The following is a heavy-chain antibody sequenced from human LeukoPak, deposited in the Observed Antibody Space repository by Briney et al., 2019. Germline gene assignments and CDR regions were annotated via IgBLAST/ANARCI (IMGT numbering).Heavy chain of an antibody. V-gene: IGHV1-2*02. CDR1: GYTITDYY. J-gene: IGHJ4*02. CDR2: INPNSSGT. D-gene: IGHD2-15*01. Sequence: ASVKVSCKASGYTITDYYVHWVRQAPGQGLEWMGWINPNSSGTYYARKFQGRVTLTRDTSINTAYMELSGLISDDTATYFCAKCGSGGSCYSDWGQGTLVTVSS. CDR3: AKCGSGGSCYSD.